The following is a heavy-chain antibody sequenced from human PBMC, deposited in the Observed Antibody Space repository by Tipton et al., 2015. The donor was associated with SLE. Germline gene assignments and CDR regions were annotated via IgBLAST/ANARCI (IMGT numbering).Heavy chain of an antibody. CDR2: IYYRGST. J-gene: IGHJ1*01. D-gene: IGHD5-24*01. Sequence: TLSLTCTVSGGSISSYYWSWIRQPPGKGLEWIGYIYYRGSTKYNPALTSRVTISVDTSKNQFSLKVSSVTAADTAVYYCARSGVEMTTIGLNFQHWGQGTLVTVSS. V-gene: IGHV4-59*01. CDR1: GGSISSYY. CDR3: ARSGVEMTTIGLNFQH.